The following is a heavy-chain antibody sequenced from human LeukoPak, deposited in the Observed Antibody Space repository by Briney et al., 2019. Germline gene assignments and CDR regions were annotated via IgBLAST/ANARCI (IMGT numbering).Heavy chain of an antibody. V-gene: IGHV4-34*01. J-gene: IGHJ4*02. CDR1: GGSFSGYY. CDR3: ARGKYYYDSSGYYQDLDY. D-gene: IGHD3-22*01. CDR2: INHSGST. Sequence: SETLSLTCAVYGGSFSGYYWSWIRQPPGKGLEWIGEINHSGSTNYNPSLKSRVTISVGTSKNQFSLKLSSVTAADTAVYYCARGKYYYDSSGYYQDLDYWGQGTLVTVSS.